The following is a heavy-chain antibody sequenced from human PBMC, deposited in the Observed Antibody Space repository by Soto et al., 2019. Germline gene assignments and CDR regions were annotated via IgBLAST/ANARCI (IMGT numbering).Heavy chain of an antibody. V-gene: IGHV4-39*01. CDR3: ASATVERTGTVYYYYGMDV. Sequence: SETLSLTCTVSGGSISSSSYYWGWIRQPPGKGLEWIGSIYYSGSTYYNLSLKSRVTISVDTSKNQFSLKLSSVTAADTAVYYCASATVERTGTVYYYYGMDVWGQGTTVT. CDR2: IYYSGST. J-gene: IGHJ6*02. CDR1: GGSISSSSYY. D-gene: IGHD1-7*01.